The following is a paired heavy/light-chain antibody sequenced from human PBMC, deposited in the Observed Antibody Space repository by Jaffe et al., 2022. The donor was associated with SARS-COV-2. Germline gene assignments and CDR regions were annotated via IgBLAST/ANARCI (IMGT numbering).Heavy chain of an antibody. V-gene: IGHV3-15*01. Sequence: EVQLVESGGGLVKPGGSLRLSCVASGFTFSDAWMSWVRQAPGRGLEWVGRIKSKADGGTTDSAAPVNGRFTLSRDDSEDTLYLQMNSLRTEDTAVYYCATELNCAGDCSSEWGQGTLVTVSS. CDR1: GFTFSDAW. J-gene: IGHJ4*02. CDR3: ATELNCAGDCSSE. D-gene: IGHD2-21*02. CDR2: IKSKADGGTT.
Light chain of an antibody. CDR2: KVS. CDR1: QSLVYSDGNTY. Sequence: DVVMTQSPLSLPVTLGQPASISCRSSQSLVYSDGNTYLNWFQQRPGQSPRRLIYKVSNRDSGVPDRFSGSGSGTDFTLKISRVEAEDVGVYYCMQGTHWYTFGQGTKLEIK. V-gene: IGKV2-30*01. CDR3: MQGTHWYT. J-gene: IGKJ2*01.